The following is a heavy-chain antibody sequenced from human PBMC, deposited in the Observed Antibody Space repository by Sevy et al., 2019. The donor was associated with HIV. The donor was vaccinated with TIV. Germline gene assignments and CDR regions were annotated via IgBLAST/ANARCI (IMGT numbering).Heavy chain of an antibody. CDR3: ARHYGSGTYNNFFTD. V-gene: IGHV3-23*01. Sequence: GGSLRLSCAASGFTFSTYAMSWVRQTSVKGLELVSAISASGYNTYYADSVRGRFTISRDNSKNTLYLEVNSLTAEDAAAYFCARHYGSGTYNNFFTDWGQGTLVTVSS. D-gene: IGHD3-10*01. CDR1: GFTFSTYA. J-gene: IGHJ4*02. CDR2: ISASGYNT.